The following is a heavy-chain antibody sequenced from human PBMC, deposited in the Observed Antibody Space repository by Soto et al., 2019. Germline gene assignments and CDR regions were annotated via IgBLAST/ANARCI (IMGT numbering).Heavy chain of an antibody. CDR2: IYYRGST. V-gene: IGHV4-31*03. J-gene: IGHJ4*02. CDR3: ATYGSGTYKPTTFDY. Sequence: QVQLQESGPGLVKPSQTLSLTCTVSGGSISSGGYYWSWIRQHPGKGLEWIGYIYYRGSTYYNPSLRSRVTISVDTSKNQFSLKLSSVTAADTAVYYCATYGSGTYKPTTFDYWGQGTLVTVSS. D-gene: IGHD3-10*01. CDR1: GGSISSGGYY.